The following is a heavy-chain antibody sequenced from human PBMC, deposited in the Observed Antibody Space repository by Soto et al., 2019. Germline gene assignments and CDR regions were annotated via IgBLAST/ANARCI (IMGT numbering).Heavy chain of an antibody. J-gene: IGHJ4*02. CDR2: ISGSGGST. D-gene: IGHD3-3*01. CDR1: GFTFSSYA. V-gene: IGHV3-23*01. Sequence: GGSLRLSCAASGFTFSSYAMSWVRQAPGKGLEWVSAISGSGGSTYYADSVKGRFTISRDNSKNTLYLQMNSLRAEDTAVYYCAKDGTYYDFWSGPFDYWGQGTLVTVSS. CDR3: AKDGTYYDFWSGPFDY.